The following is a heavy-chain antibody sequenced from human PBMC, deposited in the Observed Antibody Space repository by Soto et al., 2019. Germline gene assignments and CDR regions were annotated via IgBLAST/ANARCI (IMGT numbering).Heavy chain of an antibody. V-gene: IGHV4-59*01. CDR2: IYYSGST. D-gene: IGHD3-22*01. CDR1: GGSISSYY. Sequence: QVQLQESGPGLVKPSETLSLTCTVSGGSISSYYWSWIRQPPGKGLEWIGYIYYSGSTNYNPSLKSPVTISVDTSKNHFSLKLSSVTAADTAVYYCARDSYYYDSSGFDYWGQGTLVTVSS. CDR3: ARDSYYYDSSGFDY. J-gene: IGHJ4*02.